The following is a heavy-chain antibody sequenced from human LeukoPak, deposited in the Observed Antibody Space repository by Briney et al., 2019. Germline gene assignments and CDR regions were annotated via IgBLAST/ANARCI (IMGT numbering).Heavy chain of an antibody. J-gene: IGHJ4*02. Sequence: ASVKVSCKASGYTFTAYYLHWVRQAPGQGLEWMGWINPNSGGTNYAQKFQGRVTMTRDTAISTAYMDLRGLTSDDTAVYYCARHTDYSTISDYWGQGTLVIVSS. CDR1: GYTFTAYY. V-gene: IGHV1-2*02. CDR2: INPNSGGT. D-gene: IGHD6-13*01. CDR3: ARHTDYSTISDY.